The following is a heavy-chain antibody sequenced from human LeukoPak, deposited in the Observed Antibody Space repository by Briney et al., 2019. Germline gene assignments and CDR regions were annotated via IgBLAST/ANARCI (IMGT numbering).Heavy chain of an antibody. D-gene: IGHD2/OR15-2a*01. J-gene: IGHJ2*01. Sequence: SETLSLTCTVSGSISGYYWSWIRQPPGKGLEWIGYIYTCGSTYYNPSLKSRVTISVDRSKNQFSLKLSSVTAADTAVYYCARGSIGNWYFDLWGRGTLVTVSS. V-gene: IGHV4-4*09. CDR1: GSISGYY. CDR2: IYTCGST. CDR3: ARGSIGNWYFDL.